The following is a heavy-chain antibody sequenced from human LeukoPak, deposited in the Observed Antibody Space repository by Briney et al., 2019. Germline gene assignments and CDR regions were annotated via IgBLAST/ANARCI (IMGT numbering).Heavy chain of an antibody. CDR1: GDSVSSNSAA. Sequence: SQTLSLTCAISGDSVSSNSAACNWIRQSPSRGLEWLGRTYYRSKWYNDYAVSVKSRITINPDTSKNQFSLQLTSVTAADTAVYYCATIRSRKWGFDYWGQGTLVTVSS. CDR2: TYYRSKWYN. J-gene: IGHJ4*02. D-gene: IGHD1-26*01. V-gene: IGHV6-1*01. CDR3: ATIRSRKWGFDY.